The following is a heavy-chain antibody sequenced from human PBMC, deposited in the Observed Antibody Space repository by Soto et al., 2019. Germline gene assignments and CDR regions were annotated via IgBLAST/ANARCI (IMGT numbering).Heavy chain of an antibody. CDR3: AKGWNYDILTGSQI. J-gene: IGHJ3*02. D-gene: IGHD3-9*01. V-gene: IGHV3-23*01. CDR1: GFTLSSYA. CDR2: ISGSGGST. Sequence: GGSLRLSCAASGFTLSSYAMSWVRQAPGKGLEWVSAISGSGGSTYYADSVKGRFTISRGNSKNTLYLQMNSLRAEDTAVYYCAKGWNYDILTGSQIWGQGTMVTVSS.